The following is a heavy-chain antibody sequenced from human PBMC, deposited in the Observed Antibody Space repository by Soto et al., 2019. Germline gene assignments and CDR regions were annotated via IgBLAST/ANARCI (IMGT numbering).Heavy chain of an antibody. CDR2: FDPEDGET. Sequence: ASVKVSCKVSGYTLTELSMHWVRQAPGKGLEWMGGFDPEDGETIYAQKFQGRVTMTEDTSTDTAYMELSSLRSEDTAVYYCATDLPSPGHTAQYYFDYWGQGTLVTVSS. CDR3: ATDLPSPGHTAQYYFDY. CDR1: GYTLTELS. V-gene: IGHV1-24*01. J-gene: IGHJ4*02.